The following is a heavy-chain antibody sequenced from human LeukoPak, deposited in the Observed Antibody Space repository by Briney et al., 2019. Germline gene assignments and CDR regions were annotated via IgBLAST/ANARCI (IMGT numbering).Heavy chain of an antibody. Sequence: ASVKVSCKASGYTFTSYAMHWVRQAPGQRLEWMGWINAGNGNTKYSQKFQGRVTITRDTSASTAYMELSSLGSEDTAVYYCARGVRITMVRGVIIRGPFDYWGQGTLVTVSS. J-gene: IGHJ4*02. CDR2: INAGNGNT. CDR3: ARGVRITMVRGVIIRGPFDY. D-gene: IGHD3-10*01. CDR1: GYTFTSYA. V-gene: IGHV1-3*01.